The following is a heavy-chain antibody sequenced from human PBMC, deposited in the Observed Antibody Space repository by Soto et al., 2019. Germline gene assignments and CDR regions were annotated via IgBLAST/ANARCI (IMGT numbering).Heavy chain of an antibody. V-gene: IGHV4-34*01. J-gene: IGHJ1*01. CDR2: INHSGST. Sequence: ETLSLTCAVYGGSFSGYYWSWIRQPPGKGLEWIGEINHSGSTNYNPSLKSRVTISVDTSKNQFSLKLSSVTAADTAVYYCARGSRLRYFDKPHAEYFQHWGQGTLVTVSS. CDR3: ARGSRLRYFDKPHAEYFQH. CDR1: GGSFSGYY. D-gene: IGHD3-9*01.